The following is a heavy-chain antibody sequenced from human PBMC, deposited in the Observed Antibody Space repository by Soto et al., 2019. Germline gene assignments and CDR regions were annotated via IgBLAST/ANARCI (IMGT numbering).Heavy chain of an antibody. J-gene: IGHJ4*02. V-gene: IGHV3-74*01. D-gene: IGHD5-18*01. CDR1: GFTFSSYW. Sequence: GGSLRLSCAASGFTFSSYWMHWVRQAPGKGLMWVSRINGDRSRTDYADSVKGRFSISRDNAKNTLSVQMDSLRAEDTAVYYCVRAGYSYQYDFWGQGTLVTVSS. CDR3: VRAGYSYQYDF. CDR2: INGDRSRT.